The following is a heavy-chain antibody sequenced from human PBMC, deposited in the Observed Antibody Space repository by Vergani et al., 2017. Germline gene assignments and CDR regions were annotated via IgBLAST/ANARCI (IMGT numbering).Heavy chain of an antibody. CDR3: ARGPSWDYFDY. J-gene: IGHJ4*02. D-gene: IGHD6-25*01. V-gene: IGHV2-5*01. CDR2: IYWSDDK. CDR1: GFSLSTIGVG. Sequence: QITLKESGPTLVKPTQTLTLTCTFSGFSLSTIGVGVGWIRQPPGKALEWLALIYWSDDKRYSPSLNSRLTITKDTSKNQVVLTMTNMDPVDTATYYCARGPSWDYFDYWGQGTLVTVSS.